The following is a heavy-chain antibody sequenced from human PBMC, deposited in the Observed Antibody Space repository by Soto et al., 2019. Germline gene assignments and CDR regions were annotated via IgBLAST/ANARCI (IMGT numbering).Heavy chain of an antibody. CDR3: AKGGPHHPSIFGVVINAFDI. Sequence: GGSLRLSCAASGFTFSSYAMSWVRQAPGKGLEWVSAISGSGGSTYYADSVKGRFTISRDNSKNTLYLQMNSLRAEDTAVYYCAKGGPHHPSIFGVVINAFDIWGQGTMVTVSS. CDR2: ISGSGGST. CDR1: GFTFSSYA. J-gene: IGHJ3*02. V-gene: IGHV3-23*01. D-gene: IGHD3-3*01.